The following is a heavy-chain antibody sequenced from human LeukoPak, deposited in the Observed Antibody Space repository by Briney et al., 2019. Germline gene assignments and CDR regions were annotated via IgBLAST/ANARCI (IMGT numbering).Heavy chain of an antibody. D-gene: IGHD3-16*02. CDR3: ARAPSIRVITNFDY. J-gene: IGHJ4*02. V-gene: IGHV1-2*02. CDR1: GGTFSSYA. CDR2: INPNSGGT. Sequence: GASVKVSCKASGGTFSSYAIRWVRQAPGQGLEWMGWINPNSGGTNYAQKFQGRVTMTRDTSISTAYMELSRLRSDDTAVYYCARAPSIRVITNFDYWGQGTLVTVSS.